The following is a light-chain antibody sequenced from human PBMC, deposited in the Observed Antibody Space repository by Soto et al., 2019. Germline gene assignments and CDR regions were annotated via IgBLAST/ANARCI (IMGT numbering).Light chain of an antibody. CDR2: DAS. Sequence: EIVLTQSPATLSLSPGERATLSCRASQSVRIFLAWHQQKPGQAPRLLIYDASNMATGIPDRFSGSRSGTDCTLTISSLGPDDFAVYYCQQRGNWPVYTFGQGTKVEMK. J-gene: IGKJ2*01. CDR1: QSVRIF. CDR3: QQRGNWPVYT. V-gene: IGKV3-11*01.